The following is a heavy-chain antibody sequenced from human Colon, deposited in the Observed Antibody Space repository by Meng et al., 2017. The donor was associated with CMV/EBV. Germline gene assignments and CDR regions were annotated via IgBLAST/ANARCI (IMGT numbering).Heavy chain of an antibody. CDR2: ISPYNGDT. Sequence: QVQLVQSGAEVKKPWASVKVSFKTSGYTFTNFGISWVRQAPGQGLEWMAYISPYNGDTNYAQRFQGRVALTTDTSTSTVYMELGSLTSDDTAMYYCARELARGGYWGQGTLVTVSS. J-gene: IGHJ4*02. CDR1: GYTFTNFG. CDR3: ARELARGGY. V-gene: IGHV1-18*01.